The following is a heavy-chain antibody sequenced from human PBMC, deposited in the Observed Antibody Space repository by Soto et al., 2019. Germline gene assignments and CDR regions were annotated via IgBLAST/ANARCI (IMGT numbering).Heavy chain of an antibody. V-gene: IGHV3-74*01. Sequence: QPGGSLRLSCAASRFTLSNYWMHWVRQAPGKGLVWVSRISNDGSSTSYADSVKGRFTISRDNAKNTLYLQMNSLRAEDTAVYYCTRDSGYCTGTSCYRQGFDPWGQGTLVTVSS. CDR3: TRDSGYCTGTSCYRQGFDP. D-gene: IGHD2-2*02. CDR2: ISNDGSST. J-gene: IGHJ5*02. CDR1: RFTLSNYW.